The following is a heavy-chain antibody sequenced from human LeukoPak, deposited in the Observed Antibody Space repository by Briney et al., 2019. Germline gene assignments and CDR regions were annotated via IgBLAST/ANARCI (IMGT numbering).Heavy chain of an antibody. J-gene: IGHJ4*02. CDR3: ARDLIEGSGSYVKDY. D-gene: IGHD3-10*01. Sequence: GGSLRLSCAASGFTFSDYWMTWVRQAPGKGLEWVAVIWYDGSNKYYADSVKGRFTISRDNSKNTLYLQMNSLRAEDTAVYYCARDLIEGSGSYVKDYWGQGTLVTVSS. CDR2: IWYDGSNK. CDR1: GFTFSDYW. V-gene: IGHV3-33*08.